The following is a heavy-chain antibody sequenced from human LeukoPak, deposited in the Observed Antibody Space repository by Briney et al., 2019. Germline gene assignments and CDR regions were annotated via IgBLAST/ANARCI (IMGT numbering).Heavy chain of an antibody. Sequence: GGSLRLSCAASGFTFSSYWMTWLRQAPGKGLEWVANIQHDGSDQYYEDSVKGRFTISRDNSRNTVLLQMNSLRVEDTAIYYCANSLRIARGWLPPTFYDYWGQGTLVTVSS. CDR3: ANSLRIARGWLPPTFYDY. D-gene: IGHD2/OR15-2a*01. J-gene: IGHJ4*02. CDR2: IQHDGSDQ. CDR1: GFTFSSYW. V-gene: IGHV3-7*03.